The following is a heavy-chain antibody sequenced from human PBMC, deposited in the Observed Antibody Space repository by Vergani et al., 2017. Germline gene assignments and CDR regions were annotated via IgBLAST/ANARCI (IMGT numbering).Heavy chain of an antibody. Sequence: QVQLQESGPGLVKPSETLSLTCTVSGGSISSYYWSWIRQPPGKGLEWIGYIYYSGSTNYNPSLKSRVTISVDTSKNQLSLKLSSVTAADTAVYYCARDGGSYWYFDLWGRGTLVTVSS. CDR2: IYYSGST. V-gene: IGHV4-59*01. CDR1: GGSISSYY. J-gene: IGHJ2*01. CDR3: ARDGGSYWYFDL.